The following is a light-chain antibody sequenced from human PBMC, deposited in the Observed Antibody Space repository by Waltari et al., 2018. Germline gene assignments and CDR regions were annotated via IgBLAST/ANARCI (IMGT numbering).Light chain of an antibody. V-gene: IGLV3-1*01. CDR1: KLGDTY. CDR2: QDS. J-gene: IGLJ2*01. CDR3: QAWDSSTAV. Sequence: SYELTQPPSVSVSPAQTASITYSGAKLGDTYACWYQQKPGQSPVPVIYQDSKRPSGIPERFSGSNSGNTATLTISGTQAMDEADYYCQAWDSSTAVFGGGTKLTVL.